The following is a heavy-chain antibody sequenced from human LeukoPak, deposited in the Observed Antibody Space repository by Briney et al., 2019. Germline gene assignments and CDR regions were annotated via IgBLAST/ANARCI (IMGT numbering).Heavy chain of an antibody. CDR1: GFTLITYS. CDR2: ISSSSDTI. Sequence: GGSLRLSCAASGFTLITYSMNWVRQAPGKGLEWVSYISSSSDTIYYADSVKGRFTISRDNAKNSLYLQMNSLRAEDTAVYYCASDTYWGQGTPVTVSS. CDR3: ASDTY. J-gene: IGHJ4*02. V-gene: IGHV3-48*01.